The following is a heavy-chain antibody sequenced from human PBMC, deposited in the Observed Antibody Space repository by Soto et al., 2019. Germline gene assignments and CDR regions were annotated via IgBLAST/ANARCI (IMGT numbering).Heavy chain of an antibody. Sequence: GGSLRLSCAASGFTFSSYAMSWVRQAPGKGLEWVSAISGSGGSTYYADSVKGRFTISRDNSKNTLYLQMNSLRAEDTAVYYCAKDAGGSYYIRNGMDVWGQGTTVTVSS. CDR2: ISGSGGST. CDR3: AKDAGGSYYIRNGMDV. V-gene: IGHV3-23*01. J-gene: IGHJ6*02. D-gene: IGHD3-10*01. CDR1: GFTFSSYA.